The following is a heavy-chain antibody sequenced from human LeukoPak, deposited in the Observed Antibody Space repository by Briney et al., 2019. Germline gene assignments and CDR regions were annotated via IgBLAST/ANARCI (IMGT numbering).Heavy chain of an antibody. CDR3: GTGSAFDI. CDR1: GFIFSKAW. Sequence: GGSLRLSCAGSGFIFSKAWMSWGRQAPGKGLEWVGRIKTKSDGGTTDYAAPVKGRSTFSRDDSKNTLYLHMNSLRTEDTAVYYCGTGSAFDIWGRGAMVTVSS. CDR2: IKTKSDGGTT. D-gene: IGHD1-1*01. J-gene: IGHJ3*02. V-gene: IGHV3-15*01.